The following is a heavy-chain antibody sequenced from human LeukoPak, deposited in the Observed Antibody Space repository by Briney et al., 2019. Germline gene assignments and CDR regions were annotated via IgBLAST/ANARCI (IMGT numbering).Heavy chain of an antibody. J-gene: IGHJ6*03. CDR3: ARGFGELYYYYYDMEV. Sequence: ASVKVSSKASGYTFTGYYMHWVRQAPGQGLEWMGWINPNSGGTNYAQKFQGRVTMTRDTSISTAYMELSRLRSDDTAVYYCARGFGELYYYYYDMEVWGKGITVTVSS. V-gene: IGHV1-2*02. D-gene: IGHD3-10*01. CDR2: INPNSGGT. CDR1: GYTFTGYY.